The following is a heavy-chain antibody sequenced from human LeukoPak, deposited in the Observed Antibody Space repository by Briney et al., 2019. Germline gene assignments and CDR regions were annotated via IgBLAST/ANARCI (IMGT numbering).Heavy chain of an antibody. CDR2: MYTSGIT. Sequence: PSETLSLTCTVSGGDSINSYFWSWIRQPAGKGLEWIGRMYTSGITNYSPSLKSRVTMSIDTSKNQISLNLTSVTAADTAMYYCARETSTTYDRATDIWGQGTMVTVSS. CDR1: GGDSINSYF. V-gene: IGHV4-4*07. J-gene: IGHJ3*02. CDR3: ARETSTTYDRATDI. D-gene: IGHD1-26*01.